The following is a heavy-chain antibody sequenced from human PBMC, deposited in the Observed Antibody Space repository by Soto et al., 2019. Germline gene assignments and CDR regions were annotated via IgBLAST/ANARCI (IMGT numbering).Heavy chain of an antibody. D-gene: IGHD3-3*01. J-gene: IGHJ4*02. Sequence: GGSLRLSCTTSGFSFASFATTWVRQAPGKGLEWVATISGSDGRTYYADSVKGRFSISRDTSRSTLYLQMNSLRADDTAIYYCAKWSYLDYWGQGTRVTVSS. V-gene: IGHV3-23*01. CDR1: GFSFASFA. CDR2: ISGSDGRT. CDR3: AKWSYLDY.